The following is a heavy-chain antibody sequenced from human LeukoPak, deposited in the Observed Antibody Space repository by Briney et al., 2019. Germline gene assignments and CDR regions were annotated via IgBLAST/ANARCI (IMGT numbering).Heavy chain of an antibody. D-gene: IGHD2-15*01. J-gene: IGHJ4*02. CDR3: ARAREGVYSYFDY. CDR1: GFTFSSYA. V-gene: IGHV3-30-3*01. Sequence: PGGSLRLSCAASGFTFSSYAMYWVRQAPGKGLEWVAVISYDGSNKYYADSVKGRFTISRDISQNTLYLQMNSLRAEDTAVYYCARAREGVYSYFDYWGQGTLVTVSS. CDR2: ISYDGSNK.